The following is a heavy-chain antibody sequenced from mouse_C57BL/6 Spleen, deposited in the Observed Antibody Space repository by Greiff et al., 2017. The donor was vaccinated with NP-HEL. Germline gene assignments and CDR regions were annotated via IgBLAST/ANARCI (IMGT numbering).Heavy chain of an antibody. CDR2: IDPSDSYT. Sequence: QVQLKQPGAELVKPGASVKLSCKASGYTFTSYWMQWVKQRPGQGLEWIGEIDPSDSYTNYNQKFKGKATLTVDTSSSTAYMQLSSLTSEDSAVYYCARRGLGGGAMDYWGQGTSVTVSS. J-gene: IGHJ4*01. CDR3: ARRGLGGGAMDY. CDR1: GYTFTSYW. D-gene: IGHD4-1*01. V-gene: IGHV1-50*01.